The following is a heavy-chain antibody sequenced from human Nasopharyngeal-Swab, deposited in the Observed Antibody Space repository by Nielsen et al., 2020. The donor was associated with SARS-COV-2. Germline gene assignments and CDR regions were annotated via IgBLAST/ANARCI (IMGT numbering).Heavy chain of an antibody. Sequence: GESLKISCAASGFTFSSYGMHWVRQAPGKGLGWVAVISEDGSKKYYADSVKGRFTISRDNSKNTLYLQMNSLRAEDTAVYYCAKVGCNSFYYYMDVWGKGTTVTVSS. CDR3: AKVGCNSFYYYMDV. CDR2: ISEDGSKK. V-gene: IGHV3-30*18. D-gene: IGHD4-23*01. J-gene: IGHJ6*03. CDR1: GFTFSSYG.